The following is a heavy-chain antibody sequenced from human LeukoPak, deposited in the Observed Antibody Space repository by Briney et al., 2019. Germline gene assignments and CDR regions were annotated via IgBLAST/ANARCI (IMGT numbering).Heavy chain of an antibody. CDR2: INIGGTNT. V-gene: IGHV3-48*04. CDR3: ATDGAGFDT. CDR1: GFVFSTYW. Sequence: GGSLRLSCAASGFVFSTYWMTWVRQAPGKGLEWLSYINIGGTNTHYADSVKGRFTISRDNAKKSLYLEMNNLRAEDTAVYYCATDGAGFDTWGQGVLVTVSS. J-gene: IGHJ5*02.